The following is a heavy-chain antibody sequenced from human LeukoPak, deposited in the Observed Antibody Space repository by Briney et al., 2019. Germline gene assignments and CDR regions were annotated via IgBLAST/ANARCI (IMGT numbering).Heavy chain of an antibody. CDR1: GGSISSYY. D-gene: IGHD3-16*01. J-gene: IGHJ4*02. V-gene: IGHV4-59*01. Sequence: SETLSLTCTVSGGSISSYYWSWIRQPPGKGLEWIGYIYYSGSTNYNPSLKSQVTISVDTSKNQFSLKLSSVTAADTAVYYCARSSLGEGENYWGQGTLVTVSS. CDR2: IYYSGST. CDR3: ARSSLGEGENY.